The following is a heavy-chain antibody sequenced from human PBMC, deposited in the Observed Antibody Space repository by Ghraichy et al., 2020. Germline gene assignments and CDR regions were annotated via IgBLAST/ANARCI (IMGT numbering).Heavy chain of an antibody. CDR2: ISASGGV. Sequence: TLSLTCTVSGVSITDYYWSWIRQPVGKGLEWIARISASGGVNYNPSLNSRVTISMDASRNQFSLKLTSVTAADTAFYYCTRDVGSAGTDDCWSQGTLVTVSS. D-gene: IGHD1-7*01. CDR3: TRDVGSAGTDDC. V-gene: IGHV4-4*07. J-gene: IGHJ4*02. CDR1: GVSITDYY.